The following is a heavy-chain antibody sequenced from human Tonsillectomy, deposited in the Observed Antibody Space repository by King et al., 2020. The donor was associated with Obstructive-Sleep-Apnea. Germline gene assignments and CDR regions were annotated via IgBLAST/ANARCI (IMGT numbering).Heavy chain of an antibody. V-gene: IGHV3-7*03. CDR1: GFNFSNYW. CDR3: ARGVFDP. Sequence: VQLVQSGGGLVQPGGSLRLSCAASGFNFSNYWMSWVRQAPGKGLEWVANIKQDGSEKYYVDSVKGRFTISRDNAKDSLYLQMNSLRVDDTAVYYCARGVFDPWGQGTLVTVSS. J-gene: IGHJ5*02. CDR2: IKQDGSEK.